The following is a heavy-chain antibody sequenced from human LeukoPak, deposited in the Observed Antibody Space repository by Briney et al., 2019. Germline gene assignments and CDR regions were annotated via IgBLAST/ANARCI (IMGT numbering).Heavy chain of an antibody. CDR2: INPNSGGT. CDR1: GYTFTVYY. V-gene: IGHV1-2*02. D-gene: IGHD4-17*01. J-gene: IGHJ6*03. Sequence: ASVKVSFKASGYTFTVYYMHWVRQAPGQGLEWMGWINPNSGGTNYAQKFQGRVTMTRDTSISTAYMELSRLRSDDTAVYYCARAGLRSYYYYYYMDVWGKGTTVTVSS. CDR3: ARAGLRSYYYYYYMDV.